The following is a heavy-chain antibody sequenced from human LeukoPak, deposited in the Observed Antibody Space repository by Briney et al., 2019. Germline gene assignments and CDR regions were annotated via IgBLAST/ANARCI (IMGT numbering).Heavy chain of an antibody. J-gene: IGHJ3*02. CDR1: GFTFSSYG. CDR3: AKVMGSYSSSWYEAFDI. CDR2: IRYDGSNK. D-gene: IGHD6-13*01. Sequence: GGSLRLSCAASGFTFSSYGMHWVRQAPGKGLEWVAFIRYDGSNKYYADSVKGRFTISRDNSKNTLYLQMNSLRAEDTAVYYCAKVMGSYSSSWYEAFDIWGQGTMVTVSS. V-gene: IGHV3-30*02.